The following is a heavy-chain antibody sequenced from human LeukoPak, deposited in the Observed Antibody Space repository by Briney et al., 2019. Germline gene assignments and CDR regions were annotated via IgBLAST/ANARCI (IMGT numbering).Heavy chain of an antibody. J-gene: IGHJ4*02. CDR2: ISSSSSII. V-gene: IGHV3-48*01. Sequence: GGSLRLSCAASGFTFSSYSMNWVRQAPGKGLEWVSYISSSSSIIYYADSVRGRFTISRDSSKNTLYLHMNSLRVEDTATYFCARALNRHIGAFEYWGQGALVTVSS. D-gene: IGHD4/OR15-4a*01. CDR1: GFTFSSYS. CDR3: ARALNRHIGAFEY.